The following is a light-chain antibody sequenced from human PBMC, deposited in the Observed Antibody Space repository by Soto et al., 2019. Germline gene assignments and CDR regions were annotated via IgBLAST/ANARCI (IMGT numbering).Light chain of an antibody. CDR3: QQYNSYSRT. Sequence: DIQMTQSPSTLSASVGDRVTITCRASQSISSWLAWYQQKPGKAPKLLIYKASSLESGVPSRFSGIVSGTEFTLTISSLQPDDFATYYCQQYNSYSRTFGQGTKVEIK. CDR1: QSISSW. J-gene: IGKJ1*01. V-gene: IGKV1-5*03. CDR2: KAS.